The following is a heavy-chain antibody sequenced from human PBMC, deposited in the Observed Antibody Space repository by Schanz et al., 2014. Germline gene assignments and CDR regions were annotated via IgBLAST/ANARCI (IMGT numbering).Heavy chain of an antibody. CDR2: INTDETTT. D-gene: IGHD6-6*01. CDR1: GSTFSAYW. CDR3: VPMSIAAH. Sequence: EVKLVESGGGLVQPGGSLRLSCAASGSTFSAYWMHWVRQVPGKGLVWIARINTDETTTKYADSVRGRFTISRDNSKNMVYLQMNSLRAEDTAVYYCVPMSIAAHWGQGTLVTVSS. J-gene: IGHJ4*02. V-gene: IGHV3-74*01.